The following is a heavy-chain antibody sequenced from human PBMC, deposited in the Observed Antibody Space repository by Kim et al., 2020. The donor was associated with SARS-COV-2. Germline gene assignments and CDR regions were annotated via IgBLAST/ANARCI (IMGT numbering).Heavy chain of an antibody. V-gene: IGHV5-51*01. CDR1: GYSFTSYW. D-gene: IGHD6-13*01. CDR3: ARLGAAGTWRDGWFDY. Sequence: GESLKISCKGSGYSFTSYWIGWVRQMPGKGLEWMGIIYPGDSDTRYSPSFQGQVTISADKSISTAYLQWSSLKASDTAMYYCARLGAAGTWRDGWFDYWGQGTLVTVSS. J-gene: IGHJ4*02. CDR2: IYPGDSDT.